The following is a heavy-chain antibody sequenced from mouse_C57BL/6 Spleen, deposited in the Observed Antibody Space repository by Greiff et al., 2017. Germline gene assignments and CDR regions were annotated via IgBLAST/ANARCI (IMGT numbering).Heavy chain of an antibody. V-gene: IGHV1-80*01. Sequence: VQLQQSGAELVKPGASVKISCKASGYAFSSYWMNWVKQRPGKGLEWIGQIYPGDGDTNYNGKFKGKATLTADKSSSTAYMQLSSLTSEDAAVYFCARRDSPYYFDYWGQGTTLTVSS. CDR2: IYPGDGDT. D-gene: IGHD3-3*01. CDR3: ARRDSPYYFDY. CDR1: GYAFSSYW. J-gene: IGHJ2*01.